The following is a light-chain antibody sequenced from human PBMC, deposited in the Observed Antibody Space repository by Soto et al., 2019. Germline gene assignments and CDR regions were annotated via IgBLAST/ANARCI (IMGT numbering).Light chain of an antibody. J-gene: IGKJ1*01. CDR2: DAS. CDR1: QSITNW. CDR3: QQYNSYSST. Sequence: DVKMTQSPSTLSASIGDRVTITCRASQSITNWLAWYQQKPGKAPKPLIYDASSLESGVPSRFSGSGSGTEFTLTISSLQPDDFATYYCQQYNSYSSTFGQGTKV. V-gene: IGKV1-5*01.